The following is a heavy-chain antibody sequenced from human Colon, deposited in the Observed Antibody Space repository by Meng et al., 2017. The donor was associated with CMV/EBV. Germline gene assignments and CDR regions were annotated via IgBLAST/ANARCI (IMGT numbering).Heavy chain of an antibody. D-gene: IGHD2-2*01. V-gene: IGHV1-18*01. CDR2: MSAYSGDT. Sequence: FTSYGISWVRQAPGQGPEWMGWMSAYSGDTDYSQKFQGRVSMTRDTSTNTAFLELGSLRSDDTAVYFCARDGSGYCSGTSCYEAFDYWGQGTLVTVSS. CDR3: ARDGSGYCSGTSCYEAFDY. CDR1: FTSYG. J-gene: IGHJ4*02.